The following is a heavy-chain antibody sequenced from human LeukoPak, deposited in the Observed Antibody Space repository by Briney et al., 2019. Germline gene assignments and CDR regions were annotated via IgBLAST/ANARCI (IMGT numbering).Heavy chain of an antibody. Sequence: PGRSLRLSCAASGFTFSSYGMHWVRQAPGKGLEWVAVISYDGSNKYYADSVKGRFTISRDNSKNTLYLQMNSLRAEDTAVYYCAKDLGYSSGWYELDYWGLGTLVTVSS. V-gene: IGHV3-30*18. CDR3: AKDLGYSSGWYELDY. CDR1: GFTFSSYG. CDR2: ISYDGSNK. J-gene: IGHJ4*02. D-gene: IGHD6-19*01.